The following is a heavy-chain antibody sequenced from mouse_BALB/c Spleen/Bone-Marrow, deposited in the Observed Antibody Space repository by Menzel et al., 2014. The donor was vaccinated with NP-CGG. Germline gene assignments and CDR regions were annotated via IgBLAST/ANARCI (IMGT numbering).Heavy chain of an antibody. CDR2: IYPGDNYT. V-gene: IGHV1-63*02. CDR1: GYTFTNYW. D-gene: IGHD2-4*01. CDR3: TRGGYDYTWFAY. Sequence: QVQLQQSRAELVRPGTSVKMSCKAAGYTFTNYWIGWVKQRPGHGLEWIGDIYPGDNYTNYNEKFKGKATLTADTSSSTAYMQLSSLTSEDSAIYYCTRGGYDYTWFAYWGQGTLVTVSA. J-gene: IGHJ3*01.